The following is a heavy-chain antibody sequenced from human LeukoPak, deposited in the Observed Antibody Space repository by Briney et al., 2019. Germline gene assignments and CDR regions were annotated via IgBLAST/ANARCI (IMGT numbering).Heavy chain of an antibody. V-gene: IGHV1-46*01. J-gene: IGHJ5*02. CDR1: GYTFTSYY. D-gene: IGHD2-21*02. CDR3: ARDHAPHPSYCGGDCNYPNWFDP. CDR2: INPSGGST. Sequence: GASVKVSCKASGYTFTSYYMHWVRQAPGQGLEWMGIINPSGGSTSYAQKFQGRVTMTRDTSTSTVYMELSSLRSEDTAVYYCARDHAPHPSYCGGDCNYPNWFDPWGQGTLVTVSS.